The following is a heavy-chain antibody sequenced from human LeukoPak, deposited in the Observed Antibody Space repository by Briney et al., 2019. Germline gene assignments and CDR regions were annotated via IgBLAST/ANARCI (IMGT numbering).Heavy chain of an antibody. CDR3: ARDSITMVRGVIKTSYYYYMDV. D-gene: IGHD3-10*01. V-gene: IGHV3-20*04. CDR2: INWNGGST. CDR1: GFTFDDYG. J-gene: IGHJ6*03. Sequence: GGSLRLSCAASGFTFDDYGMSWVRQAPGKGLEWVSGINWNGGSTGYADSVKGRFTISRDNAKNSLYLQMNSLRAEDTASYYCARDSITMVRGVIKTSYYYYMDVWGKGTTATVS.